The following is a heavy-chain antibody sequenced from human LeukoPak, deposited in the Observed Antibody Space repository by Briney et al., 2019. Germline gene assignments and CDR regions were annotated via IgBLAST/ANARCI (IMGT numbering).Heavy chain of an antibody. CDR1: GFTFSSYW. Sequence: GGSLRLSCAASGFTFSSYWMHWVRQAPGKGLVWVSRINSDGSSTSYADSVKGRFTISRDNAKNTLYLQMRSLRAEDTAVYFCAKDQLERPNDAFDIWGQGTMVTVSS. CDR2: INSDGSST. V-gene: IGHV3-74*01. J-gene: IGHJ3*02. CDR3: AKDQLERPNDAFDI. D-gene: IGHD1-1*01.